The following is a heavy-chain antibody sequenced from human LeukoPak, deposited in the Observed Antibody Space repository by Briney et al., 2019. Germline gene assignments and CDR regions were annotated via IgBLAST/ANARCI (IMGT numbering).Heavy chain of an antibody. Sequence: PGGSLRLSCVASGFGFSSDWMTWVRQAPGKGLEWVANIKEDGSATYHADSVKGRFIISRDNAKNSLYLQMNSLRVEDTTVYFCARDHNDGYNFYWGQGAVVTVSS. D-gene: IGHD3-22*01. CDR3: ARDHNDGYNFY. CDR1: GFGFSSDW. V-gene: IGHV3-7*01. J-gene: IGHJ4*02. CDR2: IKEDGSAT.